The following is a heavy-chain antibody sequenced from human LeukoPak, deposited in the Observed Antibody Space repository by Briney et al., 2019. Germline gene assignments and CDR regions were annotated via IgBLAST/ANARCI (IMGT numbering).Heavy chain of an antibody. J-gene: IGHJ4*02. V-gene: IGHV1-69*13. Sequence: GASVKVSCKASGGTFSSYAISWVRQAPGQGLEWMGGVIPIFGTANYAQKFQGRVTITADESTSTAYMELSSLRSEDMAVYYCAREIDYYDSSGYYYFDYWGQGTLVTVSS. CDR2: VIPIFGTA. D-gene: IGHD3-22*01. CDR3: AREIDYYDSSGYYYFDY. CDR1: GGTFSSYA.